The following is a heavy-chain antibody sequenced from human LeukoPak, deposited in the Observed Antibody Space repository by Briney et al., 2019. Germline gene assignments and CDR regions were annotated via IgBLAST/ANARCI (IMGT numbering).Heavy chain of an antibody. D-gene: IGHD3-16*02. CDR1: GYSFTTND. V-gene: IGHV1-8*01. J-gene: IGHJ4*02. CDR2: INPNSGNA. CDR3: ARKIGVSGSYPD. Sequence: AASVTVSCKASGYSFTTNDINWVRQAPGQGLEWVGWINPNSGNAGYAQTFRGRVSMTRDTSISTVYLELSSLKFEDTAVYYCARKIGVSGSYPDWGQGTLVTVSS.